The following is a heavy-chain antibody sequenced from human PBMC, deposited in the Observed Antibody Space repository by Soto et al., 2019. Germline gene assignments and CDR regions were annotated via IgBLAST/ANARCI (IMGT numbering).Heavy chain of an antibody. V-gene: IGHV3-30*18. CDR2: ISDDGSNK. CDR1: GFTFSSYG. Sequence: PGGSLRLSCAASGFTFSSYGMHWVRQAPGKGLEWVAGISDDGSNKYYGDSVKGRLTISRDKSKNTLYLQVNSLRVEDTAVYYCAKSDCTSGSCEFDSWGQGTQVTVSS. CDR3: AKSDCTSGSCEFDS. J-gene: IGHJ4*02. D-gene: IGHD2-15*01.